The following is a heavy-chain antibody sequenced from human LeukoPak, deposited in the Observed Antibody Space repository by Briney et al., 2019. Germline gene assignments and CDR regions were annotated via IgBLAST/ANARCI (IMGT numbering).Heavy chain of an antibody. CDR3: AKRAGYFPDY. V-gene: IGHV3-23*01. CDR1: GFTFSNYD. Sequence: PGGSLRLSCAASGFTFSNYDMSWVRQAPGEGLEWVSFISGDGGSTHYADSVKGRFTISRDNFKNTLFLQMNSLRVEDTAVYYCAKRAGYFPDYWGQGTLVTVSS. D-gene: IGHD5-18*01. J-gene: IGHJ4*02. CDR2: ISGDGGST.